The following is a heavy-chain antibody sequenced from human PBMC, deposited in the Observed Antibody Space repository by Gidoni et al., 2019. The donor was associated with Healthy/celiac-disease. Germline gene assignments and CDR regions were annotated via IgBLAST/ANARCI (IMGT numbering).Heavy chain of an antibody. J-gene: IGHJ3*02. D-gene: IGHD4-17*01. CDR2: ISSSSSYI. Sequence: EVQLVESGGGLVKPGGSLRLSCAASGFPFRSYSMNWVRQAPGKGLEWVSSISSSSSYIYYADSVKGRFTISRDNAKNSLYLQMNSLRAEDTAVYYCARDYGDYGGDAFDIWGQGTMVTVSS. V-gene: IGHV3-21*01. CDR3: ARDYGDYGGDAFDI. CDR1: GFPFRSYS.